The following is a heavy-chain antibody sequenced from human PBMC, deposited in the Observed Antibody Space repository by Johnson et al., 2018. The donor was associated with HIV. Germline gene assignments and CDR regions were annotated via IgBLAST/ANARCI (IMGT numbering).Heavy chain of an antibody. CDR1: GFTFSSYA. D-gene: IGHD6-13*01. Sequence: QVQLVESGGGVVQPGRSLRLYCAASGFTFSSYAMHWVRQAPGKGLEWVAVISYDGSNKYYADSVKGRFTISRDNSKNTLYLQMNSLRAEDTAVYYCARDGAQQLARDAFDIWGQGTMVTVSS. CDR3: ARDGAQQLARDAFDI. V-gene: IGHV3-30*04. J-gene: IGHJ3*02. CDR2: ISYDGSNK.